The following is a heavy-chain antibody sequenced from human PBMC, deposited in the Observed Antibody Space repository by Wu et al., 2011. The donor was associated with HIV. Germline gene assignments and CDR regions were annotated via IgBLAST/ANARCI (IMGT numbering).Heavy chain of an antibody. CDR2: VIPILGTT. V-gene: IGHV1-69*11. D-gene: IGHD1-1*01. CDR3: ARGDNLPLTKRYYFHY. CDR1: GGTFSTYA. J-gene: IGHJ4*02. Sequence: QVQLVQSGAEVKKPGSSVKVSCKASGGTFSTYAISWVRQAPGQGPEWMGRVIPILGTTNYAQKFQGRVTITADESTSTAYMELSSLRSDDAAVYYCARGDNLPLTKRYYFHYWGQGTLVTVSS.